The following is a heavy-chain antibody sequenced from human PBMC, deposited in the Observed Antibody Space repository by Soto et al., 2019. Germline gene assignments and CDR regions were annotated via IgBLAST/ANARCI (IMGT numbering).Heavy chain of an antibody. D-gene: IGHD6-13*01. J-gene: IGHJ6*02. V-gene: IGHV1-2*04. Sequence: ASVKVSCKASGYTFTGYYMHWVRQAPGQGLEWMGWINPNSGGTNYAQKFQGWVTMTRDTSISTAYMELSRLRSDDTAVYYCAREGYSSGWSLDVWGQGTTVTVSS. CDR1: GYTFTGYY. CDR3: AREGYSSGWSLDV. CDR2: INPNSGGT.